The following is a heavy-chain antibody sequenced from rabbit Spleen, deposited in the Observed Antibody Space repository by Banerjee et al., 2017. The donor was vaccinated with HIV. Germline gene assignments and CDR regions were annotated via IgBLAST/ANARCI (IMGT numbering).Heavy chain of an antibody. CDR3: ARDTGSSVSSYGMDL. J-gene: IGHJ6*01. D-gene: IGHD8-1*01. Sequence: QSLEESGGDLVKPGASLTLTCTASGFSFSSSDYMCWVRQAPGKGLEWIACIACSSSGFTYSATWAKGRFTCSKTSSTTVTLQMTSLTVADTATYFCARDTGSSVSSYGMDLWGPGTLVTVS. V-gene: IGHV1S40*01. CDR1: GFSFSSSDY. CDR2: IACSSSGFT.